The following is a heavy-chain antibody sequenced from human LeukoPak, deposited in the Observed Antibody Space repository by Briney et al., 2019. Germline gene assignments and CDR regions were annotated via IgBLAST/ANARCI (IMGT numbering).Heavy chain of an antibody. CDR2: INPNSGGT. Sequence: GASVKVSCKASGYTFTDYYIHWVRQAPGQGLEWMGWINPNSGGTSYAQKFQGRVTMTRDTSISTAYMELSRLRSDDTAIYYCARDYYDSSGYFHGGHWGQGTLVTVSS. D-gene: IGHD3-22*01. V-gene: IGHV1-2*02. CDR1: GYTFTDYY. CDR3: ARDYYDSSGYFHGGH. J-gene: IGHJ4*02.